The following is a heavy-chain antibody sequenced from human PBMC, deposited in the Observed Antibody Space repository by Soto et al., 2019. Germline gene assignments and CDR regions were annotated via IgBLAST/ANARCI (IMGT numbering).Heavy chain of an antibody. V-gene: IGHV4-4*02. D-gene: IGHD6-6*01. J-gene: IGHJ4*02. CDR1: GGSINTDSW. CDR3: ASREEARPF. Sequence: SETLSLTCAVPGGSINTDSWWTWVRQPPGKGLEWIGEIHRSRGTNYNSSLKSRVTISIDRSTNHFSLRLYSVTAADTAVYYCASREEARPFWGQGTLVTVSS. CDR2: IHRSRGT.